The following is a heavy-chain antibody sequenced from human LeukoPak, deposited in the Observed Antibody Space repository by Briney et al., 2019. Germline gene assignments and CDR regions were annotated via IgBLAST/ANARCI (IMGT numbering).Heavy chain of an antibody. Sequence: SETLSLTCAVSGGSISSYYWSWIRQPPGKGLEWIGYIYYSGSTNYNPSLKSRVTISVDTSKNQFSLKLSSVTAADTAVYYCARTPGGVIAADAFDIWGQGTMVTVSS. CDR2: IYYSGST. D-gene: IGHD3-16*02. CDR1: GGSISSYY. J-gene: IGHJ3*02. V-gene: IGHV4-59*01. CDR3: ARTPGGVIAADAFDI.